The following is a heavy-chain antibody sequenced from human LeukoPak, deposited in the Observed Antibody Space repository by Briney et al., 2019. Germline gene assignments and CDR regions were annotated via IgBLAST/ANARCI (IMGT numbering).Heavy chain of an antibody. CDR1: EFTVSSDY. V-gene: IGHV3-53*01. J-gene: IGHJ3*02. D-gene: IGHD1-14*01. CDR2: IYSGGST. CDR3: ARVRLDRSERNLDAFEN. Sequence: GGSLRLSCAASEFTVSSDYMSWVRQAPGKGLEWVSSIYSGGSTYYADSVKGRFTISRDNSKNMVYLQMNSLRAEDTAVYFCARVRLDRSERNLDAFENWGQGTMVTVSS.